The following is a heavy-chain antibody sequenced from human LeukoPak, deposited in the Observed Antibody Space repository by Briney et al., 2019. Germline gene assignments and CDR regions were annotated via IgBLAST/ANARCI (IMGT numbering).Heavy chain of an antibody. J-gene: IGHJ4*02. CDR2: VSSSGSTI. V-gene: IGHV3-48*03. CDR3: ARADSSGYPPY. Sequence: GGSLRLSCTASGFTFGDYAMSWVRQAPGKGLEWVSYVSSSGSTIYYADSVKGRFTISRDNAKNSLYLQMNSLRAEDTAVYYCARADSSGYPPYWGQGTLVTVSS. D-gene: IGHD3-22*01. CDR1: GFTFGDYA.